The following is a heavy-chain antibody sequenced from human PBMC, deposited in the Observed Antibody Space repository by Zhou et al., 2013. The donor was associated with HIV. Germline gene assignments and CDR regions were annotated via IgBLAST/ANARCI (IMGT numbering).Heavy chain of an antibody. CDR2: INPNNGDT. J-gene: IGHJ6*02. D-gene: IGHD3-10*01. CDR3: GRRGSWGDRTTIIRGGVDV. Sequence: QVQLVQSGAEVKKPGASVKVSCKASGYTFTGYYIHWVRQAPGQGLEWMGWINPNNGDTIYAQKFQGRVTMTRDTSTTTAHMELSSLTSEDTAVYYCGRRGSWGDRTTIIRGGVDVWGQGTTVSVSS. V-gene: IGHV1-2*02. CDR1: GYTFTGYY.